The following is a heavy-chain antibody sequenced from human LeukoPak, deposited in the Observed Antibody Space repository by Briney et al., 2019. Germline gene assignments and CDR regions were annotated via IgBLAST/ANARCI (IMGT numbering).Heavy chain of an antibody. Sequence: GGSLRLSCVASGFTFSRYWMHWVRQTPSKGLVWVSRINSGGSSTSYADPVQGRFTISRDNAKNTLYLQMNSLRAEDTAIYYCARVISGYDSSGYRDYWGQGTLVTVSS. V-gene: IGHV3-74*01. D-gene: IGHD3-22*01. J-gene: IGHJ4*02. CDR2: INSGGSST. CDR1: GFTFSRYW. CDR3: ARVISGYDSSGYRDY.